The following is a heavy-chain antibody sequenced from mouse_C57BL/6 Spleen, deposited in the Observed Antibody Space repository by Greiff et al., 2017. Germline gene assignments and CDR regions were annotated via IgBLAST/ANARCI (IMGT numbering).Heavy chain of an antibody. CDR2: IYPRSGNT. J-gene: IGHJ4*01. CDR1: GYTFTSYG. D-gene: IGHD1-1*01. CDR3: AREGTVVAPYYYAMDY. Sequence: QVQLQQSGAELARPGASVKLSCKASGYTFTSYGISWVKQRTGQGLEWIGEIYPRSGNTYYNEKFKGKATLTADKSSSTAYMELRSLTSEDSAVYFCAREGTVVAPYYYAMDYWGQGTSVTVSS. V-gene: IGHV1-81*01.